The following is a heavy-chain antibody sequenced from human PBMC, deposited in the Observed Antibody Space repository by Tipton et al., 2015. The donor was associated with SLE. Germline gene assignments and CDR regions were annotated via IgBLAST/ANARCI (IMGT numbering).Heavy chain of an antibody. V-gene: IGHV4-38-2*02. Sequence: TLSLTCSVSGHSISSGFYWGWIRQSPGKGLEWIGNFYHRGTTYYNPSLKSRVTISADTSKNHLSLKLTSVTAADTAVYYCARGFLYDGFQVWGQGTLVTVSS. CDR2: FYHRGTT. J-gene: IGHJ1*01. D-gene: IGHD2-2*02. CDR1: GHSISSGFY. CDR3: ARGFLYDGFQV.